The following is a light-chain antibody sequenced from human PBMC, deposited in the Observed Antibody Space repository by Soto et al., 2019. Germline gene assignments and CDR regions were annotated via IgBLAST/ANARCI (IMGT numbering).Light chain of an antibody. CDR2: AAS. CDR3: QQYDNLPPGFT. Sequence: AIRMTQSPSSLSASTGDRVTITCRASQGISSYLAWYQQKPGKAPKLLIYAASTLQSGVPSRFSGSGSGTDFTLTISCLQSEDFATYYCQQYDNLPPGFTFGPGTKVDIK. J-gene: IGKJ3*01. V-gene: IGKV1-8*01. CDR1: QGISSY.